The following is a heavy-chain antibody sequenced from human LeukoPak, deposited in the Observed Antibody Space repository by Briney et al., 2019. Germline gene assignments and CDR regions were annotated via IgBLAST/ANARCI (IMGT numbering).Heavy chain of an antibody. V-gene: IGHV3-30*18. Sequence: GRSLRLSCAASGFTFSSYGMHWVRQAPGKGLEGVAVISYDGSNKYYADSVKGRFTISRDNSKNTLYLQMNSLRAEDTAVYYCAKALTRDYYGSGDDYWGQGTLVTVSS. D-gene: IGHD3-10*01. CDR2: ISYDGSNK. CDR3: AKALTRDYYGSGDDY. J-gene: IGHJ4*02. CDR1: GFTFSSYG.